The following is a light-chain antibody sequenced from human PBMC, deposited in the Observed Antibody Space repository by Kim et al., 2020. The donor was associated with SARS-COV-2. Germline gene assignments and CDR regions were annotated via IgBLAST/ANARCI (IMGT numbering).Light chain of an antibody. CDR3: MQGLEPQVT. J-gene: IGKJ5*01. CDR1: QSLVNISTYNF. V-gene: IGKV2-28*01. CDR2: LGS. Sequence: IVMSQSPHSLSVTPGEPASIFCRSSQSLVNISTYNFVDWYLQRPGRSPQLLIFLGSIRASGVPHRFSASGSGTDFTLKISRVEADDVGTYYCMQGLEPQVTFGQGTRLEIK.